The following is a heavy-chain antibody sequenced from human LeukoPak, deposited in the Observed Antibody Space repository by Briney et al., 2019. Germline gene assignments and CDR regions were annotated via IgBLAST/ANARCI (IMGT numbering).Heavy chain of an antibody. Sequence: PSETLSLTCTVSGASVSSGSHYWSWIRQPPGKGLEWIGYFWCSGSTNYNPSLKSRVTISVDTSKNQFSLKVSSVTAADTAVYYCARAVAAVSLDYWGQGTLVTVSS. V-gene: IGHV4-61*01. CDR1: GASVSSGSHY. D-gene: IGHD4-23*01. CDR3: ARAVAAVSLDY. CDR2: FWCSGST. J-gene: IGHJ4*02.